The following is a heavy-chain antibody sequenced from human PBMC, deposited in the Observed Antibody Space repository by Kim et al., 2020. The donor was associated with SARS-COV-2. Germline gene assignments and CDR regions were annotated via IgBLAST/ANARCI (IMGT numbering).Heavy chain of an antibody. Sequence: SETLSLTCAVYGGSFSGYYWSWIRQPPGKGLEWIGEINHSGSTNYNPSLKSRVTISVDTSKNQFSLKLSSVTAADTAVYYCAGGPYRGRYCSGGSCYSGYGMDVWGQGTTVTVSS. CDR3: AGGPYRGRYCSGGSCYSGYGMDV. J-gene: IGHJ6*02. CDR2: INHSGST. D-gene: IGHD2-15*01. V-gene: IGHV4-34*01. CDR1: GGSFSGYY.